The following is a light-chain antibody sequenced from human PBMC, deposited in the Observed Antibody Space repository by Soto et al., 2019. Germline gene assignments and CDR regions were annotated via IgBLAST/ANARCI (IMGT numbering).Light chain of an antibody. V-gene: IGKV3-20*01. J-gene: IGKJ2*01. Sequence: EVVLTQSPGTLSLSPGERATLSCRASQSIINNYLAWYQQRPGQAPRLLIYGSSDRATGIPDRLSGSGSGTDFTITISRLEPEDFAVYYCHQYGSSPPYTFGKGTKVEI. CDR2: GSS. CDR1: QSIINNY. CDR3: HQYGSSPPYT.